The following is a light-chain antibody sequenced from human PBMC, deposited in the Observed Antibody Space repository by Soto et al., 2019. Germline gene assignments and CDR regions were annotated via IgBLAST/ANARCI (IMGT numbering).Light chain of an antibody. V-gene: IGLV2-14*03. CDR3: SSYTSRSLVV. CDR1: SSDVGAYNY. Sequence: QLVLTQPASVSGSPGQSITISCTGTSSDVGAYNYVSWYQQHPAKVPKLLIYGVSNRPSGVSDRFSGFKSGNTASLTISGLQAEDEADYYCSSYTSRSLVVFGGGTKLTVL. J-gene: IGLJ2*01. CDR2: GVS.